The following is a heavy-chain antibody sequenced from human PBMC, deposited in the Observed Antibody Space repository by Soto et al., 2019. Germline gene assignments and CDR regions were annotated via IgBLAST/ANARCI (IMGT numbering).Heavy chain of an antibody. D-gene: IGHD5-18*01. CDR1: GFTFSSYG. CDR3: AKDRIQLWWVYGMDV. CDR2: ISYDGSNK. V-gene: IGHV3-30*18. Sequence: QVQLVESGGGVVQPGRSLRLSCAASGFTFSSYGMHWVRQAPGKGLEWVAVISYDGSNKYYADSVKGRFTISRDNSKNTLYLQMNSLRAEDTAVYYCAKDRIQLWWVYGMDVWGQGTTVTVSS. J-gene: IGHJ6*02.